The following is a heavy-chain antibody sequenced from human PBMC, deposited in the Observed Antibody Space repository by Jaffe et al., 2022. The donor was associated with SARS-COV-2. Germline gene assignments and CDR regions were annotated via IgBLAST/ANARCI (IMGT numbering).Heavy chain of an antibody. CDR1: GGSISSGGYY. Sequence: QVQLQESGPGLVKPSQTLSLTCTVSGGSISSGGYYWSWIRQHPGKGLEWIGYIYYSGSTYYNPSLKSRVTISVDTSKNQFSLKLSSVTAADTAVYYCARADSSGYPVELDSTYYFDYWGQGTLVTVSS. CDR3: ARADSSGYPVELDSTYYFDY. D-gene: IGHD3-22*01. V-gene: IGHV4-31*03. CDR2: IYYSGST. J-gene: IGHJ4*02.